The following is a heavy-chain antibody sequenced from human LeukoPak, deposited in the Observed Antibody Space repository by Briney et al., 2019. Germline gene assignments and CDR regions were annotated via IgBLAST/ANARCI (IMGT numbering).Heavy chain of an antibody. CDR1: GFTFSSYG. J-gene: IGHJ4*02. D-gene: IGHD6-13*01. CDR3: AKALGGFSSWLDY. CDR2: IRYDGSNK. V-gene: IGHV3-30*02. Sequence: PGGSLRLSCAASGFTFSSYGMHWVRQAPGKGLEWVAFIRYDGSNKYYADSVKGRFTISRDNSKNTLYLQMNSLRAEDTAVYYCAKALGGFSSWLDYWGQGTLVTVSS.